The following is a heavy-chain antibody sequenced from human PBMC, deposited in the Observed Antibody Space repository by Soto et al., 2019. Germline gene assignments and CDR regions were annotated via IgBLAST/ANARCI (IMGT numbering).Heavy chain of an antibody. Sequence: GGSLRLSCAASGFTFSNYGMHWVRQAPGKGLEWVAVISDDGVSKYYADSVQGRFTISRDNSESVVLLQMNSLRPDDAALYFCARAYYFGSGTSYTLYYWGQGTQVTVSS. V-gene: IGHV3-30*03. CDR3: ARAYYFGSGTSYTLYY. CDR1: GFTFSNYG. D-gene: IGHD3-10*01. CDR2: ISDDGVSK. J-gene: IGHJ4*02.